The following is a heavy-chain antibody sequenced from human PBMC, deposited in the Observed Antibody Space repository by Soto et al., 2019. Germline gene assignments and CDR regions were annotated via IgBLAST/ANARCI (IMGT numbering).Heavy chain of an antibody. J-gene: IGHJ6*02. CDR2: ISYDGSNK. V-gene: IGHV3-30-3*01. Sequence: GGSLRLSCAASGFTFSSYAMHWVRQAPGKGLEWVAVISYDGSNKYYADSVKGRFTISRDNSKNTLYLQMNSLRAEDTAVYYCARDKEQQLVRTGWATSVSSQKPTKYYYYYYGMDVWGQGTTVTVSS. CDR3: ARDKEQQLVRTGWATSVSSQKPTKYYYYYYGMDV. CDR1: GFTFSSYA. D-gene: IGHD6-13*01.